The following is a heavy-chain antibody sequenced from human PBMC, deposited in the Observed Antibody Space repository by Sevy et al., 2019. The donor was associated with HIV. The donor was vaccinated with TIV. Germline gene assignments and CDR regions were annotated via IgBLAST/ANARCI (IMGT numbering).Heavy chain of an antibody. CDR1: GYTFTNYF. V-gene: IGHV1-18*01. J-gene: IGHJ1*01. CDR2: ISRYDT. D-gene: IGHD1-26*01. Sequence: ASVKVSCKTSGYTFTNYFITWVQQAPGQGLEWMGRISRYDTNYAQKFQGRVTMTTDTSTSTVYMELRSLKSDDTAVYYCARAPSGSQGPGQYFHHWGQGTLVTVSS. CDR3: ARAPSGSQGPGQYFHH.